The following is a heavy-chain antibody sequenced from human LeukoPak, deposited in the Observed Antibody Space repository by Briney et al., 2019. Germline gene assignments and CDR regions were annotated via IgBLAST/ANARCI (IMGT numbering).Heavy chain of an antibody. CDR3: TRRLDGYTIRRPPDFDY. CDR2: IRSKANSYAT. CDR1: GFTFSGSA. D-gene: IGHD5-24*01. V-gene: IGHV3-73*01. J-gene: IGHJ4*02. Sequence: HPGGSLRLSCAASGFTFSGSAMHWVRQASGKGLEWVGRIRSKANSYATAYAASVKGRFTISRDDSKNTAYLQMNSLKTEDTAVYYCTRRLDGYTIRRPPDFDYWGQGTLVTVSS.